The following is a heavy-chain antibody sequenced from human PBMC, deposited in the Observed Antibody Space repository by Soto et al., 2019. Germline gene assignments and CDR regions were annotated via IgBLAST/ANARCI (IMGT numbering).Heavy chain of an antibody. Sequence: VQLVESGGGLVQPGGSLRLSCAASGFTFSSYAMHWVRQAPGKGLEWVAVISYDGSNKYYADSVKGRFTISRDNSKNTLYLQMNSLRAEDTAVYYCARELPDILRFLEWGMDVWGQGTTVTVSS. V-gene: IGHV3-30-3*01. D-gene: IGHD3-3*01. CDR1: GFTFSSYA. J-gene: IGHJ6*02. CDR3: ARELPDILRFLEWGMDV. CDR2: ISYDGSNK.